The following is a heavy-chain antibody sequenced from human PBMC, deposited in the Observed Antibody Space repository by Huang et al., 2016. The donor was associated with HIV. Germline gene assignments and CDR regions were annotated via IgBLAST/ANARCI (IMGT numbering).Heavy chain of an antibody. CDR2: LSYDGSKK. V-gene: IGHV3-30*03. D-gene: IGHD6-19*01. CDR1: GFIFSNYG. Sequence: QVQLVESGGGVVQPGRSLRRSCEASGFIFSNYGMHWVRQARGKGREWGGILSYDGSKKSNTDAVKGRFSISRDNSKNTLYLQMNSLRAEDTAVYYCALKGDSSGWEYFRHWGQGTLVTVSS. J-gene: IGHJ1*01. CDR3: ALKGDSSGWEYFRH.